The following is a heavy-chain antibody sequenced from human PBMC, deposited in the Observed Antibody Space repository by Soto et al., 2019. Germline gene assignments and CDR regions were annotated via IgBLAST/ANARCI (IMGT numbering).Heavy chain of an antibody. Sequence: GGSLRLSCAASGFTFDDYAMHWVRQAPGKGLEWVSGISWNSGSIGYADSVKGRFTISRDNAKNSLYLQMNSLRAEDTALYYCAKDGVLEATISHYYYYMDVWGKGTTVTVSS. CDR3: AKDGVLEATISHYYYYMDV. D-gene: IGHD5-12*01. CDR2: ISWNSGSI. J-gene: IGHJ6*03. CDR1: GFTFDDYA. V-gene: IGHV3-9*01.